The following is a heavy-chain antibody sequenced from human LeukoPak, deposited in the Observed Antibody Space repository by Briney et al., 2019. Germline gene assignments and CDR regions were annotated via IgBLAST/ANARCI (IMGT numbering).Heavy chain of an antibody. CDR1: GFTFSSYG. D-gene: IGHD1-14*01. J-gene: IGHJ4*02. CDR3: ARGVEPLAANTLAY. V-gene: IGHV3-NL1*01. Sequence: GGSLRLSCAASGFTFSSYGMHWVRQAPGKGLEWVSVLYSDGNTKYADSVQGRFTISRDNSKDTLYLEMNSLSPDDTAVYYCARGVEPLAANTLAYWGQGTLVTVSS. CDR2: LYSDGNT.